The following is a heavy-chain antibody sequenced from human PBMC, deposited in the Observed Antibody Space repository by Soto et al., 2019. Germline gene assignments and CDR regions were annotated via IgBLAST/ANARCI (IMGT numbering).Heavy chain of an antibody. CDR1: GFTFSSYS. J-gene: IGHJ5*02. Sequence: GGSLRLSCAASGFTFSSYSMNWVRQAPGKGLEWVSIITITGFIDYADSVKGRFTISRDNAKSSLYLQMNSLRAEDTAVYYCARDHSYSSGYNWFDPWGQGTLVTVSS. CDR3: ARDHSYSSGYNWFDP. D-gene: IGHD6-19*01. V-gene: IGHV3-21*04. CDR2: IITITGFI.